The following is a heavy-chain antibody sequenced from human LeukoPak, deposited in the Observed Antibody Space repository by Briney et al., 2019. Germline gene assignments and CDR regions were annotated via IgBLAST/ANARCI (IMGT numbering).Heavy chain of an antibody. V-gene: IGHV4-61*02. J-gene: IGHJ4*02. D-gene: IGHD5-18*01. CDR1: GGPIHSGYYY. Sequence: SETPSPLCTVPGGPIHSGYYYRSWIRPPAGEGLEWIGRIYTSGSTNYNPSLKSRVTISVDTSKNQFSLKLSSVTAADTAVYYCARDLPWGYDYWGQGTLVTVSS. CDR2: IYTSGST. CDR3: ARDLPWGYDY.